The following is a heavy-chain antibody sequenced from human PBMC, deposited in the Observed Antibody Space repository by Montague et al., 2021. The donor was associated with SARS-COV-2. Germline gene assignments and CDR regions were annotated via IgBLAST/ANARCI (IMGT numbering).Heavy chain of an antibody. CDR2: IYYSGST. V-gene: IGHV4-59*08. J-gene: IGHJ4*02. Sequence: SETLSLTCTVSDGSISSYYWGWIRRPPGKGLEWIGYIYYSGSTNYNPSLKSRVTISVDTSKNQFSLKLSSVTAADTAVYYCARQRCSSTSCYVHDPYFDYWGQGTLVTVSS. CDR1: DGSISSYY. CDR3: ARQRCSSTSCYVHDPYFDY. D-gene: IGHD2-2*01.